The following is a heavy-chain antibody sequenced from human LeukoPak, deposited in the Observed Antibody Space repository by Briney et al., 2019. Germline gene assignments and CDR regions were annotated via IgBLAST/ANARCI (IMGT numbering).Heavy chain of an antibody. D-gene: IGHD3-10*01. CDR3: ATSGRITMVRGGSDY. CDR1: GGSISSYY. V-gene: IGHV4-4*07. J-gene: IGHJ4*02. CDR2: IYTSGST. Sequence: SETLSLTCTVSGGSISSYYWSWIRQPAGKGLEWIGRIYTSGSTYYNPSLKSRVTMSVDTSKNQFSLKLSSVTAADTAVYYCATSGRITMVRGGSDYWGQGTLVTVSS.